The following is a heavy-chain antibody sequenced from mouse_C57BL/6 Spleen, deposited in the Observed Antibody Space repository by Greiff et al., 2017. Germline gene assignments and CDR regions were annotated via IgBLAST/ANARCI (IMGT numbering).Heavy chain of an antibody. Sequence: EVQLVESGGGLVQPGGSLSLSCAASGFTFTDYYMSWVRQPPGKALEWLGFIRNKANGYTTEYSASVKGRFTISRDNSQSILYLQMNALRAEDSATYYCARYIGGYFDYWGQGTTHTVSS. CDR2: IRNKANGYTT. J-gene: IGHJ2*01. CDR3: ARYIGGYFDY. D-gene: IGHD1-1*02. CDR1: GFTFTDYY. V-gene: IGHV7-3*01.